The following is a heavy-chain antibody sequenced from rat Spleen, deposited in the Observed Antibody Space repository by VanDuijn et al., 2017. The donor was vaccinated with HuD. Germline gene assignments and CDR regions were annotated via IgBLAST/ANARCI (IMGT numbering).Heavy chain of an antibody. CDR1: GYSITSNY. CDR2: ISYSGST. CDR3: ARNYDGIYYSDY. Sequence: EVQLQESGPGLVKPSQSLSLTCSVTGYSITSNYWGWIRKFPGNKIEWMGYISYSGSTGSNPSLKSRISITRDTSKNQFFLQVNSVTTEDTATYYCARNYDGIYYSDYWGQGVMVTVSS. V-gene: IGHV3-1*01. J-gene: IGHJ2*01. D-gene: IGHD1-12*02.